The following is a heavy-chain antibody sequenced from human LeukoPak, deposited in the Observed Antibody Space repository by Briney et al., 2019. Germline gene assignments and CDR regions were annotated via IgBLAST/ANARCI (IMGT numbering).Heavy chain of an antibody. CDR3: ARGTGSYYYYMDV. D-gene: IGHD3-10*01. V-gene: IGHV4-4*07. J-gene: IGHJ6*03. Sequence: SETLSLTSTVSGGSTSSYYWSWIRQPAGKGLEWIGRIYTSGRTNYNPSLKSRVTISVDTSKNQFSLMLSSVTAADTAVYYCARGTGSYYYYMDVWGKGTTVTVSS. CDR2: IYTSGRT. CDR1: GGSTSSYY.